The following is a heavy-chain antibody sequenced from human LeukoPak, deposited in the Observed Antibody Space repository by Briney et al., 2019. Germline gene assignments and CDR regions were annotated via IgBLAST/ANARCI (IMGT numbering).Heavy chain of an antibody. CDR3: ARGPSGYHNT. D-gene: IGHD5-12*01. Sequence: EASVKVSCKASGGTFSSYAISWVRQAPGQGLEWMGGIIPMFGTANYAQKFQGRVTISADKSTSTAYMELSSLRSEDTAVYYCARGPSGYHNTGGQGTLVTVSS. CDR1: GGTFSSYA. CDR2: IIPMFGTA. V-gene: IGHV1-69*06. J-gene: IGHJ4*02.